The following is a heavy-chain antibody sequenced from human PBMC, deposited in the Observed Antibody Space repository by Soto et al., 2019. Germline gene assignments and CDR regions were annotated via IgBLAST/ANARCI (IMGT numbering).Heavy chain of an antibody. CDR3: TVWGLGTDFGAA. CDR2: SKNKADSYIT. V-gene: IGHV3-72*01. J-gene: IGHJ4*02. CDR1: GFTFSNYY. Sequence: EVQLVESGGGLVQPGGSLRLSCAASGFTFSNYYMDWVRQAPGKGLEWVGRSKNKADSYITEYAASVKGRFSILSDASKNSLYLQMNSMKTEDTAVYYCTVWGLGTDFGAAWSQGTLVSVSS. D-gene: IGHD3-16*01.